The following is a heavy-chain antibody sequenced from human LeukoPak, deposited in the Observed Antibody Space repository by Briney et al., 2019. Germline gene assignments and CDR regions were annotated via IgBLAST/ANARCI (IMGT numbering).Heavy chain of an antibody. D-gene: IGHD6-13*01. V-gene: IGHV3-23*01. CDR3: AKAPSSWPYYYYYMDV. Sequence: GGSLRLSCAASGFTFSSYGMSWVRQAPGKGLEWVSAISGSGGSTYYADSVKGRFTISRDNSKNTLYLQMNSLRAEDTAVYYCAKAPSSWPYYYYYMDVWGKGTTVTVSS. CDR2: ISGSGGST. CDR1: GFTFSSYG. J-gene: IGHJ6*03.